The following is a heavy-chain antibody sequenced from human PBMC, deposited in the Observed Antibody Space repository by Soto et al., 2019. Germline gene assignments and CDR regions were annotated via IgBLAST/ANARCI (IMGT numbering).Heavy chain of an antibody. D-gene: IGHD5-12*01. CDR2: ISGSGGST. CDR1: GFPFSSYA. V-gene: IGHV3-23*01. CDR3: AKPYSGYDLIWDY. J-gene: IGHJ4*02. Sequence: PGGSLRLSCAASGFPFSSYAMSWVRQAPGKGLEWVSAISGSGGSTYYADSVKGRFTISRDNSKNTLYLQMNSLRAEDTAVYYCAKPYSGYDLIWDYWGQGTLVTVSS.